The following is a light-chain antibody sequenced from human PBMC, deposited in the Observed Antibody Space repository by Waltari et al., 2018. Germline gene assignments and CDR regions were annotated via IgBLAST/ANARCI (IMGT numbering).Light chain of an antibody. CDR3: QVWDSSSDR. Sequence: SYVLTQPPSVSVAPGKTARITCGGNNIGSKSVHWYQQKPGQAPVLVIYYDSDWPSGVPERFSGSNSGNTATLTSSRVEAGDEADYYCQVWDSSSDRFGGGTKLTVL. J-gene: IGLJ2*01. CDR1: NIGSKS. CDR2: YDS. V-gene: IGLV3-21*04.